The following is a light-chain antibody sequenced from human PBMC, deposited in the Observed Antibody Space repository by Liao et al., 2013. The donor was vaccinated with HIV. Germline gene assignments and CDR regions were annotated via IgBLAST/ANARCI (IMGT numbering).Light chain of an antibody. CDR3: QAWDSSSVPYV. V-gene: IGLV3-25*02. J-gene: IGLJ1*01. CDR2: DDS. Sequence: SYELTQPPSVSVSPGQTARITCSGDTLPKQYAYWYQQKPGQAPLLVMSDDSERPSGIPDRFSGSNSGNTATLTISGTQAMDEADYYCQAWDSSSVPYVFGTGTKVTVL. CDR1: TLPKQY.